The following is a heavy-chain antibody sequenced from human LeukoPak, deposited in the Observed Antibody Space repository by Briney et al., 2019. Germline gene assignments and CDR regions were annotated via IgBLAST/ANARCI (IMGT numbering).Heavy chain of an antibody. J-gene: IGHJ4*02. V-gene: IGHV3-23*01. CDR2: ISGSGGST. CDR1: GFTFSSYA. D-gene: IGHD2-8*01. CDR3: AKDANEYRENDS. Sequence: GGFLRLSCAASGFTFSSYAMSWVRQAPGKGLEWVSVISGSGGSTYYADSVKGRFTISRDNSKNTLYLQMNSLRAEDTAVYYCAKDANEYRENDSWGQGTLVTVSS.